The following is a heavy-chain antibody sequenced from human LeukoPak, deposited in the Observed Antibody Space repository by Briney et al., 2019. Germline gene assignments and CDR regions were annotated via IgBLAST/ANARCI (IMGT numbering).Heavy chain of an antibody. J-gene: IGHJ4*01. Sequence: SETLSHTCTVSGGSITTTNYYWAWIRQPPGEGLQWIGSVYYRGNTYSNPSLESRITMSVDTSKNQFSLRLTSVTAADTALYYCARDTVPPRNATEQKTGTYYWGLGTLVTVSS. CDR1: GGSITTTNYY. V-gene: IGHV4-39*02. CDR2: VYYRGNT. CDR3: ARDTVPPRNATEQKTGTYY. D-gene: IGHD7-27*01.